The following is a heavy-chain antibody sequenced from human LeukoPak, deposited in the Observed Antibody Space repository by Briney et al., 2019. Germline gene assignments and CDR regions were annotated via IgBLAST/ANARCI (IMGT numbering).Heavy chain of an antibody. D-gene: IGHD5-18*01. J-gene: IGHJ4*02. CDR2: IWTGAGA. CDR1: GGSINSGDYY. V-gene: IGHV4-61*02. Sequence: SETLSLTCTVSGGSINSGDYYWSWIRQPVGKGLEWIGRIWTGAGASYKASLKSRVTISVDTSKNQFSLKLTSVTAEDTAVYYCARGTDCHGYQFRGFDYWGQGTLVTVSS. CDR3: ARGTDCHGYQFRGFDY.